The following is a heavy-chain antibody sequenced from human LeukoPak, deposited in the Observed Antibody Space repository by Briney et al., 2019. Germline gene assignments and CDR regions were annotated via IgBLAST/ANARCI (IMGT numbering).Heavy chain of an antibody. CDR2: INYNGAIT. CDR1: GFTFVDYG. J-gene: IGHJ4*02. Sequence: PGGSLRLSCATSGFTFVDYGLSWVRRAPGKGLEWLCAINYNGAITDYADSVKGRFTISRGNAKNSLYLRMDSLRAEDTAFYCARDRLGPSFSVSHFDLWGQGTLVTVSS. CDR3: ARDRLGPSFSVSHFDL. V-gene: IGHV3-20*01. D-gene: IGHD3-3*02.